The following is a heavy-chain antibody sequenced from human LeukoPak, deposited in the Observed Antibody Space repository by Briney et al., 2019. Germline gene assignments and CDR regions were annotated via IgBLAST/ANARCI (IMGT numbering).Heavy chain of an antibody. D-gene: IGHD3-22*01. CDR1: GGSISSYY. CDR3: AIQYYYDSSGYYYFDY. V-gene: IGHV4-59*08. Sequence: PSETLSLTCTVSGGSISSYYWSWIRQPPGKGLEWIGYIYYSGSTNYNPSLKSRVTISVDTSKNQFSLKLSSVTAADTAVYYCAIQYYYDSSGYYYFDYWGQGTLVTVSS. CDR2: IYYSGST. J-gene: IGHJ4*02.